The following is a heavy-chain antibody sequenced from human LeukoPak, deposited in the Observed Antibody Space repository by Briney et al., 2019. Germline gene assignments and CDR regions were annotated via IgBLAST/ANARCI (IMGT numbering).Heavy chain of an antibody. Sequence: SETLSLTCTVSGGSISSSSYYWGWIRQSPGKGLEWIGSIYYSGSTYDNPSLKSRVTISVDTSKNQFSLKLSSVTAADTAVYYCARLYYDSAGYYWFDPWGQGALVTVSP. V-gene: IGHV4-39*01. D-gene: IGHD3-22*01. CDR1: GGSISSSSYY. CDR2: IYYSGST. CDR3: ARLYYDSAGYYWFDP. J-gene: IGHJ5*02.